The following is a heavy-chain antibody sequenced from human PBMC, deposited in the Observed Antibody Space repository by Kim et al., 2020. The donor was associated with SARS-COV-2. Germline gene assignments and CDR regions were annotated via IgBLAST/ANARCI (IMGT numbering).Heavy chain of an antibody. V-gene: IGHV1-69*13. D-gene: IGHD5-12*01. Sequence: SVKVSCKASGGTFSSYAISWVRQAPGQGLEWMGGIIPIFGTANYAQKFQGRVTITADESTSTAYMELSSLRSEDTAVYYCARALLLLRSGLYYGMDVWGQGTTVTVSS. CDR2: IIPIFGTA. CDR3: ARALLLLRSGLYYGMDV. J-gene: IGHJ6*02. CDR1: GGTFSSYA.